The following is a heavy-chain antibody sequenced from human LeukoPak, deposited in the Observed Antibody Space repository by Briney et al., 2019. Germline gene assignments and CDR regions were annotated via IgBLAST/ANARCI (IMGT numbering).Heavy chain of an antibody. D-gene: IGHD2-2*02. CDR3: AKGSFAAIDDVVYYYYGMDV. Sequence: GGSLRLSCAASGFTFSSYGMHWVRQAPGKGLEWVAVISYDGSNKYYADSVKGRFTISRDNSKNTLYLQMNSLRAEDTAVYYCAKGSFAAIDDVVYYYYGMDVWGQGTTVTVSS. V-gene: IGHV3-30*18. J-gene: IGHJ6*02. CDR2: ISYDGSNK. CDR1: GFTFSSYG.